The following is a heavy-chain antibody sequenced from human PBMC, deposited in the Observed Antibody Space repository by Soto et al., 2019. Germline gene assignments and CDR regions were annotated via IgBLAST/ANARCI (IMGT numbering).Heavy chain of an antibody. CDR1: GFTFGDYA. D-gene: IGHD5-12*01. CDR2: IRSKAYGGTT. Sequence: GGSLRLSCTASGFTFGDYAMSWFRQAPGKGLEWVGFIRSKAYGGTTEYAASVKGRFTISRDDSKSIAYLQMNSLKTEDTAVYYCTRAHRADSGYDEEEGDYYFDYWGQGTLVTISS. CDR3: TRAHRADSGYDEEEGDYYFDY. J-gene: IGHJ4*02. V-gene: IGHV3-49*03.